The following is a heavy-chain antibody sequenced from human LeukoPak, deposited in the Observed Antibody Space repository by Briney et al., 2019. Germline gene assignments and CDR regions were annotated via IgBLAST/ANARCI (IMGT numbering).Heavy chain of an antibody. CDR3: ARDPRHFYDSTTHFDI. CDR1: GFTFSDYG. Sequence: GGSLRLSCAASGFTFSDYGMHWVRQAPGKGLEWVAFIRYDESNKYYADSVKGRFTISRDNSKNTLYLQMSSLRVEDTAVYYCARDPRHFYDSTTHFDIWGQGTLVTVSS. V-gene: IGHV3-30*02. J-gene: IGHJ4*02. CDR2: IRYDESNK. D-gene: IGHD3-22*01.